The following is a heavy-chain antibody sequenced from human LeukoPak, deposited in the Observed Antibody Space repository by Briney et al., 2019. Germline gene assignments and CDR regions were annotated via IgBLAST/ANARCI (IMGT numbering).Heavy chain of an antibody. CDR3: ARVMTTLTGFDF. CDR1: GYTFTTYW. V-gene: IGHV5-51*01. CDR2: IYPGDSDT. Sequence: GESLKISCKGSGYTFTTYWIGWVRQMPGKGLEWMGIIYPGDSDTRYSPSFQGQVTISADKSITTAYLQWSSLKAPDTAMYYCARVMTTLTGFDFWGQGTLVTVSS. D-gene: IGHD2/OR15-2a*01. J-gene: IGHJ4*02.